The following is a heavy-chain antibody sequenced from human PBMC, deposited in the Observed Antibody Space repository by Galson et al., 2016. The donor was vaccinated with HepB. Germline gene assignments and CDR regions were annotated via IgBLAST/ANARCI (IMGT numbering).Heavy chain of an antibody. V-gene: IGHV3-7*01. Sequence: SLRLSCAASGFTISPYWMSWVRQTPGKGLEWVASIKHDGSEEYYVDSVKGRFTISRDNAKNSLYLEMNSLRAEDSSLYLCARDPGGGPTQGYWGRGTLVTVSS. J-gene: IGHJ4*02. CDR1: GFTISPYW. D-gene: IGHD3-16*01. CDR3: ARDPGGGPTQGY. CDR2: IKHDGSEE.